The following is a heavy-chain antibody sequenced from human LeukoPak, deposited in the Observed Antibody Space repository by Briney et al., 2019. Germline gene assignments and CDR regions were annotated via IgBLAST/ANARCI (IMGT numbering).Heavy chain of an antibody. Sequence: SETLSLTSSVPGGSTNGTNWSWIRPPPGKGLEWIGYIFSSGSTNSNPSPQSRATTSVDTSKNQYSLELSSVTAADTAVYYCARHGTSHIIMTHWGQGSLVIVSS. D-gene: IGHD3-22*01. CDR1: GGSTNGTN. V-gene: IGHV4-59*08. CDR2: IFSSGST. CDR3: ARHGTSHIIMTH. J-gene: IGHJ4*02.